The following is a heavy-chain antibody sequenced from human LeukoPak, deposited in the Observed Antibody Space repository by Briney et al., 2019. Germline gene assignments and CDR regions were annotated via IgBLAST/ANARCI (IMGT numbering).Heavy chain of an antibody. V-gene: IGHV3-23*01. CDR2: ISGSGGST. J-gene: IGHJ4*02. CDR3: AKHYDSSGYFDY. D-gene: IGHD3-22*01. Sequence: PGGSLRLSCAASGFTFSSYAMSWGRQAPGKGLEGVSAISGSGGSTYHADSVKGRFTISRDNAKNTLYLQMNSLSAEDTAVYYCAKHYDSSGYFDYWGQGTLVTVSS. CDR1: GFTFSSYA.